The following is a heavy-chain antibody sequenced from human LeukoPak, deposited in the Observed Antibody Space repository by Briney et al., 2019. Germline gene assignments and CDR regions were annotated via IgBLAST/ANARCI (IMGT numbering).Heavy chain of an antibody. CDR3: ARQPAGYSYGAGAFDI. V-gene: IGHV3-23*01. CDR2: ISATGVNT. D-gene: IGHD5-18*01. CDR1: GFTFSDFW. Sequence: PGGSLRLSCAVSGFTFSDFWMSWVRLAPGKGLEWVSIISATGVNTYYADSVKGRFTISRDNSKNTLYLQMNSLRAEDTAVYYCARQPAGYSYGAGAFDIWGQGTMVTVSS. J-gene: IGHJ3*02.